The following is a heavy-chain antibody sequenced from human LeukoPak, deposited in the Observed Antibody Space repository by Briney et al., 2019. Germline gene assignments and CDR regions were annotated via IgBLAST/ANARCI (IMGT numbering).Heavy chain of an antibody. Sequence: ASVKVSCKASGYTFTSYGISWVRQAPGQGLEWMGWISAYNGNTNYAQKLQGRVTMTTDTSTSTAYMELRSLRSDDTAVYYCAKRRGLELLYYYYMDVWGKGTTVTVSS. CDR2: ISAYNGNT. J-gene: IGHJ6*03. V-gene: IGHV1-18*01. CDR3: AKRRGLELLYYYYMDV. CDR1: GYTFTSYG. D-gene: IGHD1-7*01.